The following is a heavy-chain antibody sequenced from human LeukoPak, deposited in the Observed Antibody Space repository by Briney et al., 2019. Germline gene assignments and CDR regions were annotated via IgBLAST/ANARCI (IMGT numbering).Heavy chain of an antibody. CDR3: AREVPYYDFWSGYTSDAFDI. CDR2: IYYSGST. Sequence: SETLSLACTVSDGSISSYYWSWVRQPPGKGLEWIGYIYYSGSTNYNPSLKSRVTLSVDMSKNQFSLKLSSVTAADTAVYYCAREVPYYDFWSGYTSDAFDIWGQGTMVTVSS. CDR1: DGSISSYY. D-gene: IGHD3-3*01. J-gene: IGHJ3*02. V-gene: IGHV4-59*01.